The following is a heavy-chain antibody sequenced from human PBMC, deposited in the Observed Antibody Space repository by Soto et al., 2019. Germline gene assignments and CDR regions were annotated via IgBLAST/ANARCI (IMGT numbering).Heavy chain of an antibody. CDR1: GFSLSTSGVG. CDR3: AHSGGIVGATYSDY. CDR2: IYWDDDK. D-gene: IGHD1-26*01. V-gene: IGHV2-5*02. J-gene: IGHJ4*02. Sequence: QITLKESGPTLVKPTQTLTLTCTFSGFSLSTSGVGVGWIRQPPGKALEWLALIYWDDDKRYSPSLKSRLTSXNXHXXNQVVLTMTNMDPVDTATYYCAHSGGIVGATYSDYWGQGTLVTVSS.